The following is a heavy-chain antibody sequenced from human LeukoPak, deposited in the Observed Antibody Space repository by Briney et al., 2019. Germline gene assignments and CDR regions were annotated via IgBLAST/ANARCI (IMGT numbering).Heavy chain of an antibody. V-gene: IGHV3-23*01. J-gene: IGHJ4*02. D-gene: IGHD6-19*01. CDR2: IYGGGDT. CDR3: ARDQDGGWADYFDY. CDR1: GFTFSSYA. Sequence: GGSLRLSCAASGFTFSSYAMSWVRQAPGKGLEWVSVIYGGGDTYYADSVKGRFTISRDNSKNTLYLLMNSLRVEDTAIYYCARDQDGGWADYFDYWGQGTRVTVSS.